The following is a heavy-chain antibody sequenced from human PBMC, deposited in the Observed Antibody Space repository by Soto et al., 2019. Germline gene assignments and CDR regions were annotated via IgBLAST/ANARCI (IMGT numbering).Heavy chain of an antibody. CDR1: GFTFSNAW. D-gene: IGHD6-19*01. Sequence: EVQLVESGGGLVKPGGSLRLSCAASGFTFSNAWMNWVRQAPGKGLEWVGRIKSKTDGGTTDYAAPVKGTFTISRDDSKNTRYLQMNSLKTEDTAVYYCTTEGSIAVAGTLGDFDYWGQGTLVTVSS. CDR2: IKSKTDGGTT. V-gene: IGHV3-15*07. CDR3: TTEGSIAVAGTLGDFDY. J-gene: IGHJ4*02.